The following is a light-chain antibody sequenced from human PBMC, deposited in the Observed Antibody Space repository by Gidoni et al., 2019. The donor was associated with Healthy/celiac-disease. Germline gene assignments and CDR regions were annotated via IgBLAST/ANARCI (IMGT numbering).Light chain of an antibody. CDR3: RQSYSTPPT. V-gene: IGKV1-39*01. Sequence: DIQMTQSPSSLSASVGDRVTITCRASQSISSYLNWYQQKPGKAPKLLIYAASSLQGGVPSRFSGSRSGTNFTLTISSLQPEDFAAYYCRQSYSTPPTFGQGTKLEIK. CDR2: AAS. J-gene: IGKJ2*01. CDR1: QSISSY.